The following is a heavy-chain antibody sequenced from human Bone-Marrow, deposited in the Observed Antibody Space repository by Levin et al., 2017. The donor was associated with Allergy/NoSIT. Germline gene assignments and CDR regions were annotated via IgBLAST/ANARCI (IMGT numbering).Heavy chain of an antibody. CDR1: GFTFSSYD. V-gene: IGHV3-30*04. Sequence: GGSLRLSCAASGFTFSSYDMHWVRQAPGKGLEWVARISYGGINKYYAESMKGRFTISRDNSRNTLSLQLNSLRPEDTAVYYCAKAAGNTLYGLDVWGQGTTVTVSS. CDR3: AKAAGNTLYGLDV. J-gene: IGHJ6*02. CDR2: ISYGGINK.